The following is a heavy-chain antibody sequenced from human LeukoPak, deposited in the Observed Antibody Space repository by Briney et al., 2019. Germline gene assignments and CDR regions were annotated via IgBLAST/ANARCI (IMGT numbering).Heavy chain of an antibody. CDR2: ISYSESA. Sequence: SETLSLTCTISGDSLSGYYWSWIRQPPEKALEWIGYISYSESAKYNPSLDSRLIISLDTSKNQFSLKLSSVTAADTAVYSCARGTLRGNNGAYGMDVWGQGTMVTVSS. CDR1: GDSLSGYY. J-gene: IGHJ6*02. D-gene: IGHD1/OR15-1a*01. V-gene: IGHV4-59*01. CDR3: ARGTLRGNNGAYGMDV.